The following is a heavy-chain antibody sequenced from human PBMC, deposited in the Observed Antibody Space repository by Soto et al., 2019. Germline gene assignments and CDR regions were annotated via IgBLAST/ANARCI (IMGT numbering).Heavy chain of an antibody. CDR2: IYWDDDK. D-gene: IGHD6-19*01. V-gene: IGHV2-5*02. CDR1: GFSLSTSGVG. J-gene: IGHJ3*02. Sequence: QITLKESGPTLVKPTRTLTLTCTFSGFSLSTSGVGVGWIRQPPGKALEWLAVIYWDDDKRYRLSLKSTLTITKETSKNQVVLTMTNMDPVDTATYYCAHSPGGIVVDGRPFHIWGQGTMVTVSS. CDR3: AHSPGGIVVDGRPFHI.